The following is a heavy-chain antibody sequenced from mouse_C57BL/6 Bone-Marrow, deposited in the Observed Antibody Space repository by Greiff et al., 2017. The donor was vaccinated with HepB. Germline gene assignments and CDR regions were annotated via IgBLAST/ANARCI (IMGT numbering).Heavy chain of an antibody. D-gene: IGHD1-1*01. CDR2: IDPEDGET. CDR3: ARHSSSDGYYYSMDY. J-gene: IGHJ4*01. Sequence: EVQLQQSGAELVKPGASVKLSCTASGFNINDYYMHWVKQRPEQGLEWIGRIDPEDGETKYAQKFQGKATITADTSSNTAYLQLSSLTSEDTAVYYCARHSSSDGYYYSMDYWGQGTSVTVSS. V-gene: IGHV14-2*01. CDR1: GFNINDYY.